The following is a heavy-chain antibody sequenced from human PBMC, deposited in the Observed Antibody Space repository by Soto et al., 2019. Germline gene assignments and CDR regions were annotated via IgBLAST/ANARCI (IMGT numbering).Heavy chain of an antibody. D-gene: IGHD3-10*01. V-gene: IGHV4-4*07. Sequence: ETLSLTCTVSGGSISSYYVSWIRQSAGKGLEWIGRIDTSGTTNYNPSLKSRVTMSVDASKNHFSLNLSSVTAADTAVYYCARGPRGYVYYHGMDVWGQGTTVTVSS. CDR1: GGSISSYY. CDR2: IDTSGTT. J-gene: IGHJ6*02. CDR3: ARGPRGYVYYHGMDV.